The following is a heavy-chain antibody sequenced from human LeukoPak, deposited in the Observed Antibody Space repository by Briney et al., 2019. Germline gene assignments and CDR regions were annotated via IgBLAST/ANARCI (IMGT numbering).Heavy chain of an antibody. CDR2: INHSGST. CDR1: GGSFSGYY. CDR3: ARGLPKRGAFLTGYYYFDY. J-gene: IGHJ4*02. D-gene: IGHD3-9*01. Sequence: PSETLSLTCAVYGGSFSGYYWSWIRQPPGKGLEWIGEINHSGSTNYNPSLKSRVTISVDTSKNQFSLKLSSVTAADTAVYYCARGLPKRGAFLTGYYYFDYWGQGPLVSVSS. V-gene: IGHV4-34*01.